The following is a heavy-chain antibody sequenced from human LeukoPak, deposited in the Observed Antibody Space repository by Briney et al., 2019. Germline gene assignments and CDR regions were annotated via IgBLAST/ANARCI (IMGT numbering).Heavy chain of an antibody. CDR1: GFTVSSNY. D-gene: IGHD5-18*01. CDR2: IYSGGST. J-gene: IGHJ4*02. Sequence: GGSLRLSCAASGFTVSSNYMSWVRQAPGKGLEWVSVIYSGGSTYYADSVKGRFTISRDNSKNTLYLQMNSLRAEDTAVYYCSRLRGYSYGYADYWGQGTLVTVSS. V-gene: IGHV3-66*01. CDR3: SRLRGYSYGYADY.